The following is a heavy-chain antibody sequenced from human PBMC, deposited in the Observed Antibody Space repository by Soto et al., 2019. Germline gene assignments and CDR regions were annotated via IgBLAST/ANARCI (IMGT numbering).Heavy chain of an antibody. V-gene: IGHV1-8*01. D-gene: IGHD2-21*02. CDR2: VSPGNANA. CDR3: EVTTGF. CDR1: GYTFTDYD. J-gene: IGHJ4*02. Sequence: QVQVVQSRAEVKKPGASVKVSCKTSGYTFTDYDINWVRQATGQGLEWMGWVSPGNANAGYAPQSSGXXTMTSDTSISTVYMELNSLTSEDTAVYFCEVTTGFWGQGTKITVSS.